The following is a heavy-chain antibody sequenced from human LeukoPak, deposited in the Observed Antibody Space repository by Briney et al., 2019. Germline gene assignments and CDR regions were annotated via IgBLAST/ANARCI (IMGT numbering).Heavy chain of an antibody. J-gene: IGHJ3*01. Sequence: SETLSLTCAVSGGSFSGYYWGWIRQPPGKGLEWIGSIYYSGSTYYNPSLKSRVTISVDTSKNQFSLTLSSMTAADTATYYCVRASVDSGGAFDVWGQGTVVTVSS. CDR1: GGSFSGYY. CDR2: IYYSGST. D-gene: IGHD5-12*01. V-gene: IGHV4-39*07. CDR3: VRASVDSGGAFDV.